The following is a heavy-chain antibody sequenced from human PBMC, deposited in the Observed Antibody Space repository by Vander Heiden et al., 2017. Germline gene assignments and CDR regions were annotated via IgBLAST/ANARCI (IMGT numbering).Heavy chain of an antibody. CDR2: IWYDGSNK. V-gene: IGHV3-33*01. Sequence: QVQLVESGGGVVQPGRSLRLSCAASGFTFSSYGMHWVRQAPGKGLEWVAVIWYDGSNKYYAESVKGRFTISRDNSKNTLYLQMNSLRAEDTAVYYCARVPSPYLYCSSTSCYRRIAVAGLIDYWGQGTLVTVSS. CDR3: ARVPSPYLYCSSTSCYRRIAVAGLIDY. D-gene: IGHD2-2*01. J-gene: IGHJ4*02. CDR1: GFTFSSYG.